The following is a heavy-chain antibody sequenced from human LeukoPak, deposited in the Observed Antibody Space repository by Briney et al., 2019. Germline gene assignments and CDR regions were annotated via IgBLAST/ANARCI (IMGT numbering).Heavy chain of an antibody. CDR2: IKQDGSEK. CDR3: ASHGDSSSSGYFDY. D-gene: IGHD6-6*01. J-gene: IGHJ4*02. V-gene: IGHV3-7*01. Sequence: GGSLRLSCAASGFTFSSYWMSWVRQAPGKGLEWVANIKQDGSEKYYVDSVKGRFTISRDNAKNSLYLQMNSLRAEDTAVYYCASHGDSSSSGYFDYWGQGTLVTVSS. CDR1: GFTFSSYW.